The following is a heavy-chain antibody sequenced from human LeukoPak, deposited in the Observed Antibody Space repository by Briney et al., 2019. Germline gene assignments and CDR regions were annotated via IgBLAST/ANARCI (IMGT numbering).Heavy chain of an antibody. D-gene: IGHD3-22*01. CDR1: GSSFTSYW. CDR2: IYPGDSDT. J-gene: IGHJ3*02. V-gene: IGHV5-51*01. CDR3: ARQQDSSGYYYDAFDI. Sequence: GESLQISCQGSGSSFTSYWIGWGRQLPGKGLEGRGIIYPGDSDTRYSPSFQGQVTISADKSISTAYLQWSSLKASDTAMYYCARQQDSSGYYYDAFDIWGQGTMVTVSS.